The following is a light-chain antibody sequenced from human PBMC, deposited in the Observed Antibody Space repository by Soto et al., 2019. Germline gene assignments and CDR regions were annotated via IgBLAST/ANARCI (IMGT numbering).Light chain of an antibody. Sequence: DILMTQSPDSLAVSLGERVTINCKSSQSVLYSSNNKNYLAWYQQKPGKAPKRLIYAASSLQSGVPSRFSGSGSGTEFTLTISSLQPEDFATYYCLQHNSFSSTFGQGTKVDNK. CDR3: LQHNSFSST. V-gene: IGKV4-1*01. CDR1: QSVLYSSNNKNY. J-gene: IGKJ1*01. CDR2: AAS.